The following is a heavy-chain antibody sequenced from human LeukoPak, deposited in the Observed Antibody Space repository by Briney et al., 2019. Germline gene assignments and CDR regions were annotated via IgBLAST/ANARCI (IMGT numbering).Heavy chain of an antibody. CDR3: ARAGSGSSYDC. CDR2: INSDGSNT. D-gene: IGHD3-10*01. CDR1: GFALSTYW. Sequence: GGSLRLSCAASGFALSTYWMHWVRQAPGNGLVWVSLINSDGSNTLYADSVKGRFTISRDTAKNTLYLDMNRLRADDTAVYYCARAGSGSSYDCWGQGTLVTVSS. J-gene: IGHJ4*02. V-gene: IGHV3-74*01.